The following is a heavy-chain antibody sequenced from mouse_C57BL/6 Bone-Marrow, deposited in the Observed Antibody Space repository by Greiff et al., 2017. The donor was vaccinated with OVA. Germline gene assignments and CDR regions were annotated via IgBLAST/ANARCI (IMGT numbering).Heavy chain of an antibody. J-gene: IGHJ4*01. V-gene: IGHV5-17*01. CDR3: ARGGYYAMDY. Sequence: EVKLVESGGGLVKPGGSLKLSCAASGFTFSDYGMHWVRQAPEKGLEWVAYISSGSSTIYYADTVKGRFTISRDTAKNTLFLQMTSLRSEDTAMYYCARGGYYAMDYWGQGTSVTVSS. D-gene: IGHD1-1*02. CDR1: GFTFSDYG. CDR2: ISSGSSTI.